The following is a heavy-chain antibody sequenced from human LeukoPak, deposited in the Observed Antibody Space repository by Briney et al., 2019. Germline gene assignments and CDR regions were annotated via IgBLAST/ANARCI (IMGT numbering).Heavy chain of an antibody. J-gene: IGHJ4*02. V-gene: IGHV1-18*01. CDR2: ISAYNGNT. D-gene: IGHD4-17*01. CDR3: AKDLYGDYLTDY. Sequence: ASVKVSCKASGYTFTSYGISWVRQAPGQGLEWMGWISAYNGNTNYAQKLQGRVTMTTDTSTSTAYMELRSLRSDDTAVYYCAKDLYGDYLTDYWGQGTLVSVSS. CDR1: GYTFTSYG.